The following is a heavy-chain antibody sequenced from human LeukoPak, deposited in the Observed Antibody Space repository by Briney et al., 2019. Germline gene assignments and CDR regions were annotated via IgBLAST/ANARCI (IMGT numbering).Heavy chain of an antibody. CDR3: ARAPYSGSYFFDY. V-gene: IGHV4-59*01. Sequence: SETLSLTCTVSGGSISSYYWSWVRQPPGKGLEWIGYIYYSGSTNYNPSLKSRVTISVDTSKNQFSLKLSSVTAADTAVYYCARAPYSGSYFFDYWGQGTLVTVSS. J-gene: IGHJ4*02. CDR2: IYYSGST. D-gene: IGHD1-26*01. CDR1: GGSISSYY.